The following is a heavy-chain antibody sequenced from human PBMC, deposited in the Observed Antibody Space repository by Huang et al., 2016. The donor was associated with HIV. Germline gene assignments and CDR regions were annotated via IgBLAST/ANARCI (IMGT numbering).Heavy chain of an antibody. CDR2: IIPLHDTT. V-gene: IGHV1-69*13. CDR1: GGTVSSFS. CDR3: ARGVGNSNRGFDI. D-gene: IGHD5-18*01. Sequence: QVQLVQSGAEMKKSGSSVKVSCKASGGTVSSFSFTGVRQAPGHGLEWMGGIIPLHDTTDLAQTFRGRVTLTADESTNTAFMELGGLTSQDTAVYYCARGVGNSNRGFDIWGQGTLVTVS. J-gene: IGHJ4*02.